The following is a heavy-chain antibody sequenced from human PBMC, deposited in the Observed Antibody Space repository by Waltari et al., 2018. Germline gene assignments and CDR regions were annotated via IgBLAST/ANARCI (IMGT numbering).Heavy chain of an antibody. V-gene: IGHV4-34*01. CDR1: GGSFSGYY. Sequence: QVQLQQWGAGLLKPSETLSLTCAVYGGSFSGYYWRWLRQPPGKGLEWIGEINHSGSTNYNPSLKSRVTISVDTSKNQFSLKLSSVTAADTAVYYCARGGAVTMVRGVIIKAFDIWGQGTMVTVSS. CDR3: ARGGAVTMVRGVIIKAFDI. CDR2: INHSGST. D-gene: IGHD3-10*01. J-gene: IGHJ3*02.